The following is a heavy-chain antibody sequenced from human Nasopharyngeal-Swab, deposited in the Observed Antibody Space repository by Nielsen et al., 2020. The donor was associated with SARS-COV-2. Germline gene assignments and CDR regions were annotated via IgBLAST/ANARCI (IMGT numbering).Heavy chain of an antibody. D-gene: IGHD3-16*01. V-gene: IGHV3-30*04. CDR2: ISYDGSNK. Sequence: GESLKISCAASGFTFSSYAMHWVRQAPGKGLEWVAVISYDGSNKYYADSVKGRFTISRDNSKNTLYLQMNSLRAEDTAVYYCARDQGMGYYYYYGMDVWGQGTTVTVSS. CDR1: GFTFSSYA. CDR3: ARDQGMGYYYYYGMDV. J-gene: IGHJ6*02.